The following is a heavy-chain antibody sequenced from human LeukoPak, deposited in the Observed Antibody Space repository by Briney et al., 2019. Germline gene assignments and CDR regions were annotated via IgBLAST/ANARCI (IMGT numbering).Heavy chain of an antibody. Sequence: PGGSLRLSCAASGFTFSSDAMHWVRQAPGKGLEWVAIILSDGSKTYYPDSVRGRFTISRDNSKNTLYLQMNSLRDEDTAVYYCAKEYCSNSVCHSLDYWGQGTLVTVSS. J-gene: IGHJ4*02. D-gene: IGHD2-8*01. CDR2: ILSDGSKT. CDR3: AKEYCSNSVCHSLDY. CDR1: GFTFSSDA. V-gene: IGHV3-30*02.